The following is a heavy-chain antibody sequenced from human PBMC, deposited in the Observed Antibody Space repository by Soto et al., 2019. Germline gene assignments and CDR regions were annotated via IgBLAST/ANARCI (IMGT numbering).Heavy chain of an antibody. J-gene: IGHJ4*02. CDR1: GFNFSDYA. D-gene: IGHD2-15*01. CDR2: TTGSGGGT. CDR3: AKGGRMLES. Sequence: EVQVLESGGGLVQPGGSLGLACVASGFNFSDYAMGWVRQAPGKGLEWVSVTTGSGGGTHDADSVKGRFTISRDNSKGALDLQMNSLRAEDTALYHCAKGGRMLESWGQGTLVTVSS. V-gene: IGHV3-23*01.